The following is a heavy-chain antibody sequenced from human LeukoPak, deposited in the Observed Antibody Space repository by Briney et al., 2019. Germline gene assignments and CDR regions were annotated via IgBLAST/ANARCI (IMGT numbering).Heavy chain of an antibody. J-gene: IGHJ4*02. CDR1: GFTFSSNW. CDR2: ITGSGGST. V-gene: IGHV3-23*01. CDR3: AKSRSLEYSSSSDF. D-gene: IGHD6-6*01. Sequence: GGSLRLSRAASGFTFSSNWMYWVRQAPGKGLEWVSGITGSGGSTYYADSVRGRFTISRDNSKNTLNLQMNRLRVEDSAVYYCAKSRSLEYSSSSDFWGQGTLVTVSS.